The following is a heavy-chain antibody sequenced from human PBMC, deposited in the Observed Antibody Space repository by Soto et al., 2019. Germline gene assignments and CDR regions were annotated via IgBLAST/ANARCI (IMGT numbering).Heavy chain of an antibody. Sequence: ASVKVSCKXSGYTFTSYDINWVRQATGQGLEWMGWMNPNSGNTGYAQKFQGRVTMTRYTSISTAYMELSSLRSEDTAVYYCARGRVKRLVMGAFDIWGQGTMVTVSS. CDR1: GYTFTSYD. J-gene: IGHJ3*02. CDR3: ARGRVKRLVMGAFDI. D-gene: IGHD3-9*01. CDR2: MNPNSGNT. V-gene: IGHV1-8*01.